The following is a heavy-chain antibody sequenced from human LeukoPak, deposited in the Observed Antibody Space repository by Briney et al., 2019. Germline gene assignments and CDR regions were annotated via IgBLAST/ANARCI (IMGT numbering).Heavy chain of an antibody. V-gene: IGHV1-69*04. Sequence: SVKVSCKASGGTFSSYTISWLRQAPGQGPEWMGRIIPILGIANYAQKFQGRVTITADKSTSTAYMELSSLRSEDTAVYYCARDGRDGYNNFDYWGQGTLVTVSS. D-gene: IGHD5-24*01. CDR3: ARDGRDGYNNFDY. CDR1: GGTFSSYT. CDR2: IIPILGIA. J-gene: IGHJ4*02.